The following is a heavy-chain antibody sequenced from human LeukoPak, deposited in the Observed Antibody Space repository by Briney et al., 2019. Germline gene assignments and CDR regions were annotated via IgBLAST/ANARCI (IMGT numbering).Heavy chain of an antibody. Sequence: PGGSLRLSCAASGFTFSSYSMNWVRQAPGKGLEWVSSISSSSSYIYYADSVKGRFTISRDNAKNSLYLQMNSLRAEDTAVYYCARGHYGSGSQLGYWGQGTLVTVSS. CDR1: GFTFSSYS. CDR3: ARGHYGSGSQLGY. CDR2: ISSSSSYI. J-gene: IGHJ4*02. D-gene: IGHD3-10*01. V-gene: IGHV3-21*01.